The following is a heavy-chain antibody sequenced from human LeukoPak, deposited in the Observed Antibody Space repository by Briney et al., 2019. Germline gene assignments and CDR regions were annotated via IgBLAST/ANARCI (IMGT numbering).Heavy chain of an antibody. D-gene: IGHD1-1*01. CDR1: GFTFSSYA. CDR2: ISYDGSNK. CDR3: ARARYGMVLKLTTENY. V-gene: IGHV3-30-3*01. J-gene: IGHJ4*02. Sequence: GGSLRLSCAASGFTFSSYAMHWVRQAPGKGLEWVAVISYDGSNKYYADSVKGRFTISRGNSKNTLYLQMNSLRAEDTAVYYCARARYGMVLKLTTENYWGQGTLVTVSS.